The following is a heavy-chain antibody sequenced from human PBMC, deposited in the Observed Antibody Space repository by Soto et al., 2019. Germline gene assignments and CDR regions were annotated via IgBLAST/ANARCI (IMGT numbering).Heavy chain of an antibody. CDR2: IYPSDSDT. V-gene: IGHV5-51*01. D-gene: IGHD1-26*01. J-gene: IGHJ2*01. CDR1: GYSFTSYW. CDR3: ARHLSREVWDFVL. Sequence: GESLKISCKGSGYSFTSYWIGWVRQMPGKGLEWMGIIYPSDSDTRYSPSFQGQVTISADKSITTASLQWSSLRASNTGLYYCARHLSREVWDFVLGGGGTRATVSS.